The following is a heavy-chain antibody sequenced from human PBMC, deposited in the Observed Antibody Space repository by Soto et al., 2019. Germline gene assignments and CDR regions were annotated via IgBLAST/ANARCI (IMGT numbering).Heavy chain of an antibody. D-gene: IGHD3-10*01. CDR1: RVSLKRAA. J-gene: IGHJ2*01. CDR3: VIHGCGPPPYLISFPGRRSSDL. CDR2: IYSGGNT. V-gene: IGHV3-53*01. Sequence: SCAVPRVSLKRAAVSYVGQAPRKRMEWVSIIYSGGNTDYADSVKGRFTVSRDNSNNTLYLQMNSLRVEDTAVYYCVIHGCGPPPYLISFPGRRSSDL.